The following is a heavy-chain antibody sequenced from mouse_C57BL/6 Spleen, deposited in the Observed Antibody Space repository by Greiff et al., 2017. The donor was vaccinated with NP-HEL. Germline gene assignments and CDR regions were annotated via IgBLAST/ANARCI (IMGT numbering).Heavy chain of an antibody. Sequence: EVQLVESGGGLVKPGGSLKLCCAASGFTFSDYGMHWARPAPEKGGEWLAYISSGSSTIYDADTVKGRFTISRDHAKNNLFLQMTSLSAEDTAMYYCARPRNYLCYAMDYWGRGASVTVSS. J-gene: IGHJ4*01. CDR1: GFTFSDYG. CDR2: ISSGSSTI. CDR3: ARPRNYLCYAMDY. V-gene: IGHV5-17*01. D-gene: IGHD2-1*01.